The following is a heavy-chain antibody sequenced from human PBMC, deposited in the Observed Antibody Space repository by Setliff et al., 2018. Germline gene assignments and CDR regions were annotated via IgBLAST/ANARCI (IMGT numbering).Heavy chain of an antibody. CDR1: GGSFSDYY. CDR2: INHSGST. V-gene: IGHV4-34*01. CDR3: RFWSGYYKKDY. D-gene: IGHD3-3*01. J-gene: IGHJ4*02. Sequence: PSETLSLTCTVYGGSFSDYYWGWVRQPPGKGLEWIGEINHSGSTNYIPSLKSRLTISVDTSKNQFSPKLSSVTAADTAVYYCRFWSGYYKKDYWGQGTLVTVSS.